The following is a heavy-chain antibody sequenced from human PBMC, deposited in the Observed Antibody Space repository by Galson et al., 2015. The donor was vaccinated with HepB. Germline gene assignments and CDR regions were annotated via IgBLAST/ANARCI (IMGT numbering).Heavy chain of an antibody. Sequence: SLRLSCAASGFTFSSYAMHWVRQAPGKGLEWVAVISYDGSNKYYADSVKGRFTISRDNSKNTLYLQMNSLRAEDTAVYYYARGRGYSYGYYFDYWGQGTLVTVSS. CDR1: GFTFSSYA. CDR2: ISYDGSNK. D-gene: IGHD5-18*01. CDR3: ARGRGYSYGYYFDY. V-gene: IGHV3-30-3*01. J-gene: IGHJ4*02.